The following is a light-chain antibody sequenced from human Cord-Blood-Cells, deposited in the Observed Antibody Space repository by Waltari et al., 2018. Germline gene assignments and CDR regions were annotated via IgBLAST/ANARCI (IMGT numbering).Light chain of an antibody. CDR1: RGHSTYA. V-gene: IGLV4-69*01. J-gene: IGLJ3*02. CDR2: LNSDGRH. Sequence: QLVLTQSPAPSASMGNSLRRTCTLTRGHSTYALACHQQQPENGPQYLMKLNSDGRHSKGDGIPDRFSGSSSGAGRYPTISCLQSGDDAEYYCQTWGTGYWVFGGGCKLSVL. CDR3: QTWGTGYWV.